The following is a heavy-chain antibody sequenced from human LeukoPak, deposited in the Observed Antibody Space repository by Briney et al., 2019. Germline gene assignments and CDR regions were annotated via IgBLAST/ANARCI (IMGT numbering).Heavy chain of an antibody. Sequence: GGSLRLSCAASGFTFSSYWMHWVRHAPGKGLVWVSRINSDGSSTSYADSVKGRPTISRDNAKNTLYLQMNSLRVEDTAVYYCARGDGYAQRDWGQGTLVTVPS. D-gene: IGHD5-12*01. CDR2: INSDGSST. J-gene: IGHJ4*02. CDR3: ARGDGYAQRD. V-gene: IGHV3-74*01. CDR1: GFTFSSYW.